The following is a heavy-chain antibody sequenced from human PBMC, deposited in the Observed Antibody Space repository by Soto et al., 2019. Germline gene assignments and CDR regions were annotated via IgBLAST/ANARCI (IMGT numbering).Heavy chain of an antibody. J-gene: IGHJ4*02. Sequence: QVQLVQSGAEVRRPGSSVKVSCKTSGGIFSDYALSWVRQAPGQGLEWMGRIIPIFGTTIYAQKFHGRVTITADELTSTAFMELSSMRSEDTAVCYCARQMNRGVIFDYWGQGTLVTVSS. CDR2: IIPIFGTT. CDR1: GGIFSDYA. CDR3: ARQMNRGVIFDY. V-gene: IGHV1-69*01. D-gene: IGHD3-10*01.